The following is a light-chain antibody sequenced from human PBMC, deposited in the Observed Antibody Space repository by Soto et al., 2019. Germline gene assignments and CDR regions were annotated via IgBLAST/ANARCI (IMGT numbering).Light chain of an antibody. CDR2: DAS. V-gene: IGKV3-11*01. J-gene: IGKJ4*01. CDR3: QHRSNWPLN. CDR1: QSVRSS. Sequence: EIVLTQSPATLSLSPGERATLSCRASQSVRSSLAWYQQKPGQAPRLLIYDASNRATGIPARFSGSGSGTDFTLTISSLEPEDFAVYYCQHRSNWPLNFGGGTKVEIK.